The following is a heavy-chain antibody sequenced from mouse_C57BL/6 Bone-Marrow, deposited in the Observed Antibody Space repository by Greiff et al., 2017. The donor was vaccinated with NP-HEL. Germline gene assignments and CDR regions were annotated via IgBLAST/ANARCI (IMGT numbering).Heavy chain of an antibody. CDR3: ARDIYDGSSYWYFDV. V-gene: IGHV5-16*01. CDR2: INYDGSST. J-gene: IGHJ1*03. D-gene: IGHD1-1*01. CDR1: GFTFSDYY. Sequence: DVHLVESEGGLVQPGSSMKLSCTASGFTFSDYYMAWVRQVPEKGLEWVANINYDGSSTYYLDSLKSRFIISRDNAKNILYLQMSSLKSEDTATYYCARDIYDGSSYWYFDVWGTGTTVTVSS.